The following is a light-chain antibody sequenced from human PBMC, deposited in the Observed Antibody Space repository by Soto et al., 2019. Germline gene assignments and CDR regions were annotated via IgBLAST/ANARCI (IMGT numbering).Light chain of an antibody. CDR3: QQYYSTLFA. J-gene: IGKJ3*01. Sequence: DIVMTQYSASMAVSLGERTTIHCKWSQSVFYSSNYTNYLAWHQQKPGQPPKLLIYWASTRESGVPDRFSGSGSGTDFTLTISSLQAEDVAVYYCQQYYSTLFAFGPGTKVDVK. CDR1: QSVFYSSNYTNY. CDR2: WAS. V-gene: IGKV4-1*01.